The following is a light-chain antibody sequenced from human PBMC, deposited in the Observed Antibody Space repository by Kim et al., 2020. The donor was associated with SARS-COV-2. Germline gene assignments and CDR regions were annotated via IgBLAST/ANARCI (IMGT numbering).Light chain of an antibody. J-gene: IGKJ4*02. CDR3: QQNYNTPCT. Sequence: AALGGEVAITCRGGRSSSSILMWYQQKPGGAATLLIYYEASLQGGVPSRMCSGRCGTKFTLTITSLLPEDFAAYYCQQNYNTPCTFGEGTKVDIK. CDR1: RSSSSI. CDR2: YEA. V-gene: IGKV1-39*01.